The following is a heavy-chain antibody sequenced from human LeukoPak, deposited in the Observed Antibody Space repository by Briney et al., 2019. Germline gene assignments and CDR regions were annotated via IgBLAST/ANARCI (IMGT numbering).Heavy chain of an antibody. V-gene: IGHV1-18*01. CDR2: ISTYNGNT. D-gene: IGHD2-2*01. Sequence: ASVKVSCKASGYTFTSYDINWVRQATGQGLEWMGWISTYNGNTTSAQKLQGRVTLTTDRSTSTAYMELRSLRADDTAMYFCARDPVVVSATITFYYGLDVWGQGTTVTVSS. CDR3: ARDPVVVSATITFYYGLDV. J-gene: IGHJ6*02. CDR1: GYTFTSYD.